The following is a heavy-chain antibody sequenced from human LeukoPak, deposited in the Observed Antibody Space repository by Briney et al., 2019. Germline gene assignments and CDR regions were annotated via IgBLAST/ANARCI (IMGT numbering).Heavy chain of an antibody. D-gene: IGHD2-2*01. V-gene: IGHV4-34*01. CDR3: ARGQLDY. J-gene: IGHJ4*02. Sequence: SETLSLTYAVYGGSFSGYYWSWIRQPPGKGLEWIGEINHGGSTNYNPSLKSRVTISVDTSKNQFSLKLSSVTAADTAVYYCARGQLDYWGQGTLVTVSS. CDR1: GGSFSGYY. CDR2: INHGGST.